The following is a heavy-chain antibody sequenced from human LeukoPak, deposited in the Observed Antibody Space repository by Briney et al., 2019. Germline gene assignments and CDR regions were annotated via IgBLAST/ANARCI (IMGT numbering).Heavy chain of an antibody. CDR1: GFTFSSYW. CDR2: INQDGSEK. V-gene: IGHV3-7*01. CDR3: SSGSPNYDFWSGYFWSAFDI. Sequence: GGSLRLSCAASGFTFSSYWMSWVRQAPGKGLEWVANINQDGSEKYYVDSVKGRFTISRDNAKNSLYLQMNSLRAEDTAVYYCSSGSPNYDFWSGYFWSAFDIWGQGTMVTVSS. J-gene: IGHJ3*02. D-gene: IGHD3-3*01.